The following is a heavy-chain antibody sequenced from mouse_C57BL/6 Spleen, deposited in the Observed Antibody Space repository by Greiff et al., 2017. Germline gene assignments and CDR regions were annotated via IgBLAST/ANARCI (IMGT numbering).Heavy chain of an antibody. CDR3: ATQDYDGGNYYAMDY. J-gene: IGHJ4*01. V-gene: IGHV1-55*01. D-gene: IGHD2-4*01. CDR2: IYPGSGST. Sequence: QVQLQQPGAELVKPGASVKMSCKASGYTFTSYWITWVKQRPGQGLEWIGDIYPGSGSTNYNEKFKSKATLTVDTSSSTAYMQLSSLTSEDSAVYYCATQDYDGGNYYAMDYWGQGTSVTVSS. CDR1: GYTFTSYW.